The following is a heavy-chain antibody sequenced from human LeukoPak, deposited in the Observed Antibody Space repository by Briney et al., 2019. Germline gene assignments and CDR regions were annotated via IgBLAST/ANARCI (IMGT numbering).Heavy chain of an antibody. D-gene: IGHD6-13*01. Sequence: PGGSLRLSCAASGFTFSSYWMHWVRQAPGKGLEWVSVIYSGGSTNYADSVRGRFTISRDNSKNTLYLQMNSLRAEDTAVYYCAREEYSSRRDQDPFDIWGQGTTVTVSS. CDR3: AREEYSSRRDQDPFDI. J-gene: IGHJ3*02. V-gene: IGHV3-66*01. CDR1: GFTFSSYW. CDR2: IYSGGST.